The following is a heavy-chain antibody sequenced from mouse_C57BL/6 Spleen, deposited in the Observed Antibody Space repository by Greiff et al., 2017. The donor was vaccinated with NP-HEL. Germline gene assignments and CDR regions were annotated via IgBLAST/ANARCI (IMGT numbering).Heavy chain of an antibody. CDR3: TGRGLTTVVKDY. V-gene: IGHV6-3*01. CDR1: GFTFSNYW. D-gene: IGHD1-1*01. CDR2: IRLKSDNYAT. Sequence: EVKLMESGGGLVQPGGSMKLSCVASGFTFSNYWMNWVRQSPEKGLEWVAQIRLKSDNYATHYAESVKGRFTISRDDSKSSVYLQMNNLRAEDTGIYYCTGRGLTTVVKDYWGQGTTLTVSS. J-gene: IGHJ2*01.